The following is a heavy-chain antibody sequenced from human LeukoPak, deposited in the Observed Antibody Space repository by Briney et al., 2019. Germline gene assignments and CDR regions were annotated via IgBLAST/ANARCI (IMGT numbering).Heavy chain of an antibody. J-gene: IGHJ6*02. CDR1: GGSIRNFY. V-gene: IGHV4-59*01. CDR3: ARVINPHGGMTMDV. CDR2: VHSGGAA. D-gene: IGHD3-16*01. Sequence: SETLSLTCTVSGGSIRNFYWGWIRQPPGKGLEWIGYVHSGGAARNSPSLKSRAVVSIDTSKSQFSLKLRSVIAADTAVYYCARVINPHGGMTMDVWGQGTTVTIS.